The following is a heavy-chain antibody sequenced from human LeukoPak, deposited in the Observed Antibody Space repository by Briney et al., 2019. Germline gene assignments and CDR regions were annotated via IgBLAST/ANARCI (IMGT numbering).Heavy chain of an antibody. D-gene: IGHD4-17*01. CDR2: ISAYNGNT. CDR1: GYTFTSYG. J-gene: IGHJ5*02. Sequence: GASVKVSCKASGYTFTSYGISWVRQAPGQGLEWMGWISAYNGNTNYAQKLQGRVTMTTDTSTSTAYMELRSLTSDDTAVYYCARDLLVTTVTPRINWFDPWGQGTLVTVSS. V-gene: IGHV1-18*01. CDR3: ARDLLVTTVTPRINWFDP.